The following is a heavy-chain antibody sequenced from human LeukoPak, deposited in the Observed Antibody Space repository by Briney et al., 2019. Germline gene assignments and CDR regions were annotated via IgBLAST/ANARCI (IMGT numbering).Heavy chain of an antibody. D-gene: IGHD2-2*01. CDR2: IYYSGST. Sequence: SQTLSLTCTVSGGSISSGDYYWSWIRQPPGKGLEWIGYIYYSGSTYYNPSLKSRVTISVDTSKNQFSLKLSSVTAADTAVYYCARDRSSTSRRYYYYMVVWGKGTTVTVSS. J-gene: IGHJ6*03. CDR3: ARDRSSTSRRYYYYMVV. V-gene: IGHV4-30-4*01. CDR1: GGSISSGDYY.